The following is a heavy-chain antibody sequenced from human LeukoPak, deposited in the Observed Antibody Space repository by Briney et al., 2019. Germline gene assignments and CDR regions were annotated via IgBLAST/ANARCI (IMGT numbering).Heavy chain of an antibody. CDR1: GYTFTSYA. V-gene: IGHV7-4-1*02. CDR3: AKGYSSSWYDLGDYYYYGMDV. J-gene: IGHJ6*02. D-gene: IGHD6-13*01. CDR2: INTNTGNP. Sequence: ASVKVSCKASGYTFTSYAMNWVRQAPGQGLEWMGWINTNTGNPTYAQGFTGRFVFSLDTSVSTAYLQISSPKAEDTAVYYCAKGYSSSWYDLGDYYYYGMDVWGQGTTVTVSS.